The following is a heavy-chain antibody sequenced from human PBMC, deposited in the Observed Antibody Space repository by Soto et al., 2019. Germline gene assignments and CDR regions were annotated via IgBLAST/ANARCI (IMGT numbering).Heavy chain of an antibody. V-gene: IGHV3-23*01. CDR2: IIDDGGRA. D-gene: IGHD6-19*01. Sequence: GGSLRLSCSASGFTFSSYAMSWVRQAPGKGLEWVSAIIDDGGRAYYADSVKGRFTMSRDNSKNTLSLQMNSLRAEDTAVYYCAKDKMEQWLVGGYLGYWGQGTQVTAPQ. CDR1: GFTFSSYA. J-gene: IGHJ4*02. CDR3: AKDKMEQWLVGGYLGY.